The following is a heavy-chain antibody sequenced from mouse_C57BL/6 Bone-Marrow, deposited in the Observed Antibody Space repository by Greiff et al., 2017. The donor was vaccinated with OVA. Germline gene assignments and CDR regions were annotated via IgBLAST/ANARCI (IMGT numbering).Heavy chain of an antibody. Sequence: QVQLQQSGAELVKPGASVKMSCKASGYTFTSYWITWVKQRPGQGLEWIGDIYPGSGSTNYNEKFKSKATLTVDTSSSTAYMQLSSLTYEDAAVYYCGRRRITAVGTWGQGTTLTVTS. CDR2: IYPGSGST. CDR3: GRRRITAVGT. V-gene: IGHV1-55*01. D-gene: IGHD1-1*01. CDR1: GYTFTSYW. J-gene: IGHJ2*01.